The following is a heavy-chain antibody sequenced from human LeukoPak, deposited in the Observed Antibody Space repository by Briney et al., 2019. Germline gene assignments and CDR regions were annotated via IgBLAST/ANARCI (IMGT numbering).Heavy chain of an antibody. CDR1: GGTFSSYA. V-gene: IGHV1-69*06. CDR3: ARASGIVVGAFGY. Sequence: ASVKVSCKASGGTFSSYAISWVRQAPGQGLEWMGGIIPIFGTANYAQKFQGRVTITADKSTSTAYMELSSLRSEDTAVYYCARASGIVVGAFGYWGQGTLVTVSS. J-gene: IGHJ4*02. CDR2: IIPIFGTA. D-gene: IGHD2-15*01.